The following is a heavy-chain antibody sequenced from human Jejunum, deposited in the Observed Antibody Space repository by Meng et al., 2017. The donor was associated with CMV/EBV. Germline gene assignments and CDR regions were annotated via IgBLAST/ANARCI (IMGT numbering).Heavy chain of an antibody. J-gene: IGHJ4*02. V-gene: IGHV3-23*01. CDR2: ISDSGDNT. CDR3: AKIWPTVTFDY. Sequence: AASGFPFRGCALSWVRQAPGRGLEWVSTISDSGDNTYYADSVKGRFTVSRDNSKKMLYLHVNSLRAEDTALYYCAKIWPTVTFDYWGQGTLVTVSS. D-gene: IGHD4-17*01. CDR1: GFPFRGCA.